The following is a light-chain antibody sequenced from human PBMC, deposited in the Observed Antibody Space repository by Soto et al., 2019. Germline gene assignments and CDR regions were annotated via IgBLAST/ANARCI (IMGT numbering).Light chain of an antibody. J-gene: IGKJ2*01. V-gene: IGKV3-20*01. Sequence: EIMMTQSPGTLSVSPGERATLSCRASQSISNRLAWYQQKPGQTPRLLIYGASSRATGIPDRFSGSGSGTDFTLTISRLEPEDFAVYYCQQRKTFGQGTNLEIK. CDR2: GAS. CDR3: QQRKT. CDR1: QSISNR.